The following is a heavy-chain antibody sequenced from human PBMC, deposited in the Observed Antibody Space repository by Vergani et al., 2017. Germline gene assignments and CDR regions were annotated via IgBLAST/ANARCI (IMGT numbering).Heavy chain of an antibody. J-gene: IGHJ3*02. CDR2: ISGSGGST. Sequence: EVQLLESGGGLVQPGGSLRLSCAAPGFTFSSYAMSWVRQAPGKGLEWVSAISGSGGSTYYADSVKARFTISRDNSKNTLYLQMNSLRAEDTAVYYCANVCSSTSCYGDAFDIWGQGTMVTVSS. V-gene: IGHV3-23*01. CDR3: ANVCSSTSCYGDAFDI. D-gene: IGHD2-2*01. CDR1: GFTFSSYA.